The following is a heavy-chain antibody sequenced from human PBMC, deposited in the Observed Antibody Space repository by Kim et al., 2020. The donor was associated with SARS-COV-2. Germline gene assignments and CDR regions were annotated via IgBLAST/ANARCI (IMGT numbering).Heavy chain of an antibody. J-gene: IGHJ6*02. D-gene: IGHD6-13*01. CDR3: ARGGIAAAGRGRTDGMDV. CDR2: ISSSSSTI. CDR1: GFTFSSYS. V-gene: IGHV3-48*02. Sequence: GGSLRLSCAASGFTFSSYSMNWVRQAPGKGLEWVSYISSSSSTIYYADSVKGRFTISRDNAKNSLYLQMNSLRDEDTAVYYCARGGIAAAGRGRTDGMDVWGQGTTVTVSS.